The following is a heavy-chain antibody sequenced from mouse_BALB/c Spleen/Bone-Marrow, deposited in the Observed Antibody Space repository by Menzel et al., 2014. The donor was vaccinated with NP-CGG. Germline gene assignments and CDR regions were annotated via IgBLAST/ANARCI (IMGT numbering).Heavy chain of an antibody. CDR1: GFNIKDTY. V-gene: IGHV14-3*02. D-gene: IGHD1-1*01. CDR2: IDPANGNT. J-gene: IGHJ3*01. Sequence: VHLQQPGAELVKPGASVKLSCTASGFNIKDTYMHWVKQRPEQGLEWIGRIDPANGNTKYDPKFQGKATITADTSSNTAYLQLSSLTPEDTAVYYCANYYYGSSLFAYWGQGTLVTVSA. CDR3: ANYYYGSSLFAY.